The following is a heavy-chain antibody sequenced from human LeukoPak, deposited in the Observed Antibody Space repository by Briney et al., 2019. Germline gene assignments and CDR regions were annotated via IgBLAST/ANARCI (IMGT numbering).Heavy chain of an antibody. V-gene: IGHV3-48*01. J-gene: IGHJ3*01. CDR3: VIIGCYRGVCHFDV. CDR1: GFTFNTYS. D-gene: IGHD2-21*01. Sequence: SGGSLRLSCAASGFTFNTYSMNWVRQAPGEGLEWVAYISSSAILYADSVKGRFTISRDTARNSLYLEMNSLRAEDTAVYYCVIIGCYRGVCHFDVWGQGTMVTVSS. CDR2: ISSSAI.